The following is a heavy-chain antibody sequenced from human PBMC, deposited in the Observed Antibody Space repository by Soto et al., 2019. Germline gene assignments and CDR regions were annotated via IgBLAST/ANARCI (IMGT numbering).Heavy chain of an antibody. J-gene: IGHJ6*02. CDR3: ARSMVRGVITLGYYYYGMDV. CDR2: IYYSGST. CDR1: GCSISSYY. D-gene: IGHD3-10*01. V-gene: IGHV4-59*12. Sequence: PSETLSLTCTVSGCSISSYYWSWIRQPPGKGLEWIGYIYYSGSTNYNPSLKSRVTISVDTSKNQFSLKLSSVTAADTAVYYCARSMVRGVITLGYYYYGMDVWGQGTTVTVSS.